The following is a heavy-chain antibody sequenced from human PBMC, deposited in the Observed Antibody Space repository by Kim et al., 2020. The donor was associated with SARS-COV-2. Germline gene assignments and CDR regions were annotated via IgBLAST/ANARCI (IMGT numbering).Heavy chain of an antibody. J-gene: IGHJ4*02. CDR2: IYYSGST. D-gene: IGHD6-13*01. V-gene: IGHV4-61*01. CDR1: GGSVSSGSYY. Sequence: SETLSLTCTVSGGSVSSGSYYWSWIRQPPGKGLEWIGYIYYSGSTNYNPSLKSRVTISVDTSKNQFSLKLSSVTAADTAVYYCARDGTYSSSWPYWGQGT. CDR3: ARDGTYSSSWPY.